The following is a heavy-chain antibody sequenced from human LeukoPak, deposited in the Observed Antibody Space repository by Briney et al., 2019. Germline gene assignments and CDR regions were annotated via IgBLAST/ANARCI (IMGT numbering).Heavy chain of an antibody. CDR2: IYYSGST. J-gene: IGHJ4*02. CDR3: ARARRDGYNPAFDY. CDR1: GGSISSYY. D-gene: IGHD5-24*01. V-gene: IGHV4-59*01. Sequence: SETLSLTCTVSGGSISSYYWSWIRQPPGKGLEWIGYIYYSGSTNYNPSLKSRVTISVDTSKNQFSLKLSSVTAADTAVYYCARARRDGYNPAFDYWGQGTLVTVPS.